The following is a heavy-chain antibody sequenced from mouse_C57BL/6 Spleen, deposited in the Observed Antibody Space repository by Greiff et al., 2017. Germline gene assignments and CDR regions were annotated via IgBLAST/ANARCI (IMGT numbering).Heavy chain of an antibody. V-gene: IGHV3-6*01. D-gene: IGHD1-1*01. CDR2: KSYDGSN. CDR3: ARVGYGSGAGYYAMGY. Sequence: EVKLQESGPGLVKPSQSLSLTCSVTGYSITSGYYWNWIRQFPGNQLEWMGYKSYDGSNNYNPPLKNRISITRDTSKNKFFLKLNSVTTEDTATYYFARVGYGSGAGYYAMGYWGQGTSVTVAS. CDR1: GYSITSGYY. J-gene: IGHJ4*01.